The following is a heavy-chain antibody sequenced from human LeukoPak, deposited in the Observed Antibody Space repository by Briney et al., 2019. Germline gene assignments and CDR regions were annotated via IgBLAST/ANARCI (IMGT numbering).Heavy chain of an antibody. Sequence: ASVKVSCKASGYTFTGYYMHWVRPAPGQGLEWMGWINPNSGGTNYAQKFQGRVTMTRDTSISTAYMELSRLRSDDTAVYYCARPHIADDAFDIWGQGTMVTVSS. V-gene: IGHV1-2*02. CDR2: INPNSGGT. D-gene: IGHD2-21*01. J-gene: IGHJ3*02. CDR1: GYTFTGYY. CDR3: ARPHIADDAFDI.